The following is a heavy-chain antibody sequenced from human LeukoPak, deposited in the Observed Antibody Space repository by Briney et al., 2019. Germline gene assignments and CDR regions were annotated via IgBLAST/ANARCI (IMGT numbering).Heavy chain of an antibody. Sequence: GRSLTLSCAASGFTFDDYAMHWVRQGPAQGLELVSGSSWNSGSIGYADSVKGRFTISRDNAKNSLYLQMNSLRAEHTALYYCAKDIGEQIWFFNAFDIWGQGTMVTVSS. J-gene: IGHJ3*02. V-gene: IGHV3-9*01. CDR2: SSWNSGSI. CDR1: GFTFDDYA. D-gene: IGHD5-18*01. CDR3: AKDIGEQIWFFNAFDI.